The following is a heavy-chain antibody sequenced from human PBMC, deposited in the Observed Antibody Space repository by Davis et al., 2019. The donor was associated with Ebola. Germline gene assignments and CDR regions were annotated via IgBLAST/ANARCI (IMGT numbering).Heavy chain of an antibody. CDR2: INPSGGST. V-gene: IGHV1-46*01. CDR1: GYTFTSYY. Sequence: AASVKVSCKASGYTFTSYYMHWVRQAPGQGLEWMGIINPSGGSTSYAQKFQGRVTMTRDTSTSTVYMELSSLRSEDTAVYYCARIIRTPYYYYYGMDVWGQGTTVTVSS. J-gene: IGHJ6*02. CDR3: ARIIRTPYYYYYGMDV. D-gene: IGHD3-3*01.